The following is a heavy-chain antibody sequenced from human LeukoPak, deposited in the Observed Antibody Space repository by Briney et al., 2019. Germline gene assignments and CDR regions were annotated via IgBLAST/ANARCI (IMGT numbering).Heavy chain of an antibody. V-gene: IGHV4-34*01. CDR2: IDHSGST. CDR1: GGSFSGYC. D-gene: IGHD3-10*01. Sequence: SETLSLTCAVYGGSFSGYCWSWIRHPPGRGLEWIAEIDHSGSTHYNPSLKSRVIISVDMSQHQVSLRLNSLTAADTAVYYCARGYTYYGSGSPPGDVWGNGTSVIVSS. J-gene: IGHJ6*04. CDR3: ARGYTYYGSGSPPGDV.